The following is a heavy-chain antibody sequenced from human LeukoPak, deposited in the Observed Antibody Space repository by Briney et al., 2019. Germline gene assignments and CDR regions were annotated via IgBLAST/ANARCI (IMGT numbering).Heavy chain of an antibody. D-gene: IGHD1-7*01. Sequence: GGSLRLPCAASGFGFSDYYMSWIRQAPGKGLEWVSYISSSGDTMSYADSVKGRFTISRDNAKNSLYLQMSSLRAEDAAIYYCARVMGNYASDYWGQGALVTVSS. CDR3: ARVMGNYASDY. J-gene: IGHJ4*02. V-gene: IGHV3-11*04. CDR2: ISSSGDTM. CDR1: GFGFSDYY.